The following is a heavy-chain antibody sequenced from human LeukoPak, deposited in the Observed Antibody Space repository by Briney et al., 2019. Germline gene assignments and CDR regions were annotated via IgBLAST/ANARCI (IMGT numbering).Heavy chain of an antibody. CDR3: ARDKRGISGAFDI. D-gene: IGHD3-16*01. V-gene: IGHV3-23*01. Sequence: RSGGSLRLSCAASGFTFSNYGMSWVRQAPGKGLEWVSTISGSGGNTYDADSVKGRFTISRDNSKNTLYLQMNSLRAEDTAVYYCARDKRGISGAFDIWGQGTMVTVSS. J-gene: IGHJ3*02. CDR2: ISGSGGNT. CDR1: GFTFSNYG.